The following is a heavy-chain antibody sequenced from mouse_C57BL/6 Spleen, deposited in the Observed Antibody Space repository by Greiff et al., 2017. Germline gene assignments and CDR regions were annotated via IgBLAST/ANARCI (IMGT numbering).Heavy chain of an antibody. Sequence: QVQLQQSGAELVRPGTSVKVSCKASGYAFTNYLIEWVKQRPGQGLEWIGVINPGSGGTNYNEKFKGKATLTADKSSSTAYMQLRSLTSEDSAVYFCAGGGGYFDVWGTGTTVTVSS. V-gene: IGHV1-54*01. CDR1: GYAFTNYL. CDR2: INPGSGGT. J-gene: IGHJ1*03. CDR3: AGGGGYFDV.